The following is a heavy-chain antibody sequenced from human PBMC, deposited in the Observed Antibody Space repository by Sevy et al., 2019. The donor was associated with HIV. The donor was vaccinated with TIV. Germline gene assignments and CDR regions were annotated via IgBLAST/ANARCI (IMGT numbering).Heavy chain of an antibody. J-gene: IGHJ4*02. V-gene: IGHV4-61*02. CDR1: GGSISSGSYY. D-gene: IGHD6-13*01. Sequence: SETLSLTCTVSGGSISSGSYYWSWIRQPAGKGLEWIGRIYTSGSTNYNPSLKGRVTISVDTSKNQFSLKLSSVTAADTAVYYCARDTPRNSSSWFYFDYWGQGTLVTVSS. CDR3: ARDTPRNSSSWFYFDY. CDR2: IYTSGST.